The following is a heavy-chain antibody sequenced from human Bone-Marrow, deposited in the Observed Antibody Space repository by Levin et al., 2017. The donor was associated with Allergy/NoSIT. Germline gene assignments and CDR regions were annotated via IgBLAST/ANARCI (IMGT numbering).Heavy chain of an antibody. J-gene: IGHJ4*02. Sequence: PGGSLRLSCAASGFIFSSYWMHWVRQVPGKGLMWVSRIRSDGGGISYAESVRGRFTISRDNAKNTLYLQMNDLRAEDTAVYYCVRDRTPDTAMVAAHWGQGTLVTVSS. CDR1: GFIFSSYW. CDR3: VRDRTPDTAMVAAH. D-gene: IGHD5-18*01. CDR2: IRSDGGGI. V-gene: IGHV3-74*01.